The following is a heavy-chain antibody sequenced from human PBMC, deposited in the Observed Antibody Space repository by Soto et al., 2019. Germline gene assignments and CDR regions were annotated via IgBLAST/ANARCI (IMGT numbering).Heavy chain of an antibody. CDR2: IWYDGSNK. Sequence: PGGSLRLSCAASGFTFSSYGMHWVRQAPGKGLEWVAVIWYDGSNKYYADSVKGRFTISRDNSKNTLYLQMNSLRAEDTAVYFCARVFERWLQWGPTDYWGQGTLVTVSS. V-gene: IGHV3-33*01. J-gene: IGHJ4*02. CDR3: ARVFERWLQWGPTDY. CDR1: GFTFSSYG. D-gene: IGHD5-12*01.